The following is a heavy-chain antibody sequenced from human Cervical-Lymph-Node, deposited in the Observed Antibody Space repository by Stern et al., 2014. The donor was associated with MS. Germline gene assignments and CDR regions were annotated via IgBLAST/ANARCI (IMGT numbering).Heavy chain of an antibody. CDR3: ARGDQSNYYYHFGFDV. CDR1: GYTFNSFD. Sequence: QMQLVQSGPAVKKPGASVRLSCKASGYTFNSFDISWVRQAPGQGLEWMGWMNPTSAKTGYAQKFQGRVTMTRNNSISTAYMELTSLRSEDTAVYYCARGDQSNYYYHFGFDVWGQGTTVTVSS. V-gene: IGHV1-8*01. CDR2: MNPTSAKT. J-gene: IGHJ6*02. D-gene: IGHD4-11*01.